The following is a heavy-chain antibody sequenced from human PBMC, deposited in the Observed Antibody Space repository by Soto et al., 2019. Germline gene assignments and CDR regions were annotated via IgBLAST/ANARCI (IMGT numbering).Heavy chain of an antibody. CDR1: GGSISSSNW. CDR2: IYHSGST. V-gene: IGHV4-4*02. D-gene: IGHD1-26*01. CDR3: ARFNSGNYYEAFDI. Sequence: SETLSLTCAVSGGSISSSNWWSWVRQPPGKGLEWIGEIYHSGSTNYNPSLKSRVTISVDKSKNQFSLKLSSVTAADTAVYYCARFNSGNYYEAFDIWGQGTMVTVSS. J-gene: IGHJ3*02.